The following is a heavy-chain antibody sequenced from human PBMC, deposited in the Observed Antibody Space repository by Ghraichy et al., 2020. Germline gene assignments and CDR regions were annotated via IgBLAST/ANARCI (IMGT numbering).Heavy chain of an antibody. D-gene: IGHD2-15*01. CDR2: INPNSGGT. J-gene: IGHJ4*02. Sequence: ASVKVSCKASGYTFTGYYMHWVRQAPGQGLEWMGWINPNSGGTNYAQKFQGRVTMTRDTSISTAYMELSRLRSDDTAVYYCARTETLDVVVVAANLWFDYWGQGTLVTVSS. CDR1: GYTFTGYY. CDR3: ARTETLDVVVVAANLWFDY. V-gene: IGHV1-2*02.